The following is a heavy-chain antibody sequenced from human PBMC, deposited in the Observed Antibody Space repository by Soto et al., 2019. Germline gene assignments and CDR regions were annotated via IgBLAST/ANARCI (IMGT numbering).Heavy chain of an antibody. CDR3: ARQHYATSGYYSYFDY. J-gene: IGHJ4*02. Sequence: SETLSLTCTVSGGSISSSTYYWGWIRQSPGKGLEWIGNIYYSGNTYYNQSLESQVSISVDTSKNHFSLKLSSVTAADTALYYCARQHYATSGYYSYFDYWGQGTLVTVSS. CDR1: GGSISSSTYY. D-gene: IGHD3-22*01. CDR2: IYYSGNT. V-gene: IGHV4-39*01.